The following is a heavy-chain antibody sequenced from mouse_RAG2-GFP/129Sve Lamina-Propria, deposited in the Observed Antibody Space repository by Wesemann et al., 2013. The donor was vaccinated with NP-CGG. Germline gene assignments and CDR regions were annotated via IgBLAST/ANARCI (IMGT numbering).Heavy chain of an antibody. D-gene: IGHD4-1*01. V-gene: IGHV5-15*01. CDR3: ARQELGYAMDY. Sequence: EVKLVESGGGLVQPGGSLKLSCAASGFTFSDYGMAWVRQAPRKGPEWVAFISNLAYSIYYADTVTGRFTISRENAKNTLYLEMSSLRSEDTAMYYCARQELGYAMDYWGQGTSVTVSS. CDR2: ISNLAYSI. CDR1: GFTFSDYG. J-gene: IGHJ4*01.